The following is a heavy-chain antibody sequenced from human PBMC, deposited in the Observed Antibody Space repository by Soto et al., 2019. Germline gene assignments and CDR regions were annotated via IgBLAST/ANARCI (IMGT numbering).Heavy chain of an antibody. CDR1: GGTFSSYA. J-gene: IGHJ6*02. D-gene: IGHD3-10*01. CDR2: IIPIFGTA. V-gene: IGHV1-69*13. CDR3: ARRITMVRGAYYYYYGMDV. Sequence: SVKVSCKASGGTFSSYAISWVRQAPGQGLEWMGGIIPIFGTANYAQKFQGRVTITADESTSTAYMELSSLRSEDTAVYYCARRITMVRGAYYYYYGMDVRGQGTTVTVSS.